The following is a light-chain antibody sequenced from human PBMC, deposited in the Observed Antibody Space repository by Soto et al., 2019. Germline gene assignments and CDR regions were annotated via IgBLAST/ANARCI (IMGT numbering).Light chain of an antibody. CDR2: GAS. CDR3: HQHGASPET. J-gene: IGKJ1*01. V-gene: IGKV3-20*01. Sequence: IVSTQSPGTLSLSLGERVTLSCRASQSVTGSSIARFQQKPGKAPRLLMYGASNRATGIPHRFSGSGSGTDFTLTISSLEPEDFAVYFCHQHGASPETFGQGTKVDIK. CDR1: QSVTGSS.